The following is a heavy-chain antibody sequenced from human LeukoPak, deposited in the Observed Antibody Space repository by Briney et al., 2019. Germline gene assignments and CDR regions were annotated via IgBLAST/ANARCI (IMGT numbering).Heavy chain of an antibody. D-gene: IGHD2-2*01. CDR1: GFTFGDYA. CDR2: IRSKAYGGTT. V-gene: IGHV3-49*03. J-gene: IGHJ5*02. CDR3: TRAYTQLGFDP. Sequence: GGSLRLSCTASGFTFGDYAMSWFRQAPGKGLEGVGFIRSKAYGGTTEYAASVKGRFTISSDDYKSIAYLQMNSLKTEDTAVYYCTRAYTQLGFDPWGQGTLVTVSS.